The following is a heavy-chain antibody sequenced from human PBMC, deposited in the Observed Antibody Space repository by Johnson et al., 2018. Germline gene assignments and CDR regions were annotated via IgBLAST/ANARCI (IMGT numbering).Heavy chain of an antibody. CDR3: TRRMGVQNAPHHYYMDG. CDR2: IRSKANSYAT. V-gene: IGHV3-73*01. D-gene: IGHD1-26*01. CDR1: GFTFSGSA. J-gene: IGHJ6*03. Sequence: VQLVQSGGGLVQPGGSLKLSCAASGFTFSGSAMHWVRQASGKGLEWVGRIRSKANSYATAYAASVKGRFTISRDDSKNTAYLQMNSLKTEDTAGYYCTRRMGVQNAPHHYYMDGWGKGTTVTVSS.